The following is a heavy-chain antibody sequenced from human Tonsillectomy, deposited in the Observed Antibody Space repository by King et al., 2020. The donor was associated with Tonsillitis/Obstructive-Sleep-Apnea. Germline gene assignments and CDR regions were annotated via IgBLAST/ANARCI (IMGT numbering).Heavy chain of an antibody. Sequence: QLVQSGGGVVRPGGSLRLSCAASGFTFDNHGMSWVRQAPGKGLKWVSGINWNGGSTGYADSVKGRFTISRDNAKNSLYLQMNSLRAEDTALYHCVRGHSSGWTTFDYWGQGTLVTVSS. J-gene: IGHJ4*02. CDR1: GFTFDNHG. V-gene: IGHV3-20*01. CDR2: INWNGGST. CDR3: VRGHSSGWTTFDY. D-gene: IGHD6-19*01.